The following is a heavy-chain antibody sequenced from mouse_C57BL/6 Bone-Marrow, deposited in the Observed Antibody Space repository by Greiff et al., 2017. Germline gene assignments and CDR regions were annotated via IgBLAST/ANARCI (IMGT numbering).Heavy chain of an antibody. CDR3: ARFLYAMDY. V-gene: IGHV1-4*01. CDR2: INPSSGYT. CDR1: GYTFTSYT. J-gene: IGHJ4*01. Sequence: VQLQESGAELARPGASVKMSCKASGYTFTSYTMHWVKQRPGQGLEWIGYINPSSGYTKYNQKFKDKATLTADKSSSTAYMQLSSLTSEDSAVYDCARFLYAMDYWGQGTSVTVSS.